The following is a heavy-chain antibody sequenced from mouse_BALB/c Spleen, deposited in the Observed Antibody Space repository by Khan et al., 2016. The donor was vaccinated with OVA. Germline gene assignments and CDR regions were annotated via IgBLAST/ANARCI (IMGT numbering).Heavy chain of an antibody. CDR2: IWSDGSA. J-gene: IGHJ4*01. Sequence: QVQLKESGPGLVAPSRSLSITCTISGFSLTNYGVHWVRQPPGKGLEWLVVIWSDGSATYNSALKSRLSISKDNSKNQVFLKMNSLQTDDTAMYYCARQPYYHYYIMDYWGQGTSVTVSS. CDR3: ARQPYYHYYIMDY. CDR1: GFSLTNYG. D-gene: IGHD2-10*01. V-gene: IGHV2-6-1*01.